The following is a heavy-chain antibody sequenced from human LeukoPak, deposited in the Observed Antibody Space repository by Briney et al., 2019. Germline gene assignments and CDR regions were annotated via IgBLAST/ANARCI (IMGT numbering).Heavy chain of an antibody. Sequence: SETLSLTCTVSGGSIRSSYYYWGWIRQPPGKGLEWIGSIYDSGSTYYNPSLKSRVTISVDTSKNQFSLKLNSVTAADTAVYFCARPVEMPAYFQHWGQGTLVSVSS. D-gene: IGHD5-24*01. CDR2: IYDSGST. CDR3: ARPVEMPAYFQH. V-gene: IGHV4-39*01. J-gene: IGHJ1*01. CDR1: GGSIRSSYYY.